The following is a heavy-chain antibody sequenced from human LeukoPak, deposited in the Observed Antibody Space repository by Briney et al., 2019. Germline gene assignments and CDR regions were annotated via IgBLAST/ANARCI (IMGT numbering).Heavy chain of an antibody. CDR1: GFTFSISP. Sequence: GGSLRLSCAASGFTFSISPMSWVRQAPGKGLEWVSSISDSGGSTYFADSVKGRFTISRDNSKNTLYVQMNSLRAEDTAVYYCAKGGPSTSFDYWGQGTLVTVSS. CDR2: ISDSGGST. D-gene: IGHD2-2*01. V-gene: IGHV3-23*01. J-gene: IGHJ4*02. CDR3: AKGGPSTSFDY.